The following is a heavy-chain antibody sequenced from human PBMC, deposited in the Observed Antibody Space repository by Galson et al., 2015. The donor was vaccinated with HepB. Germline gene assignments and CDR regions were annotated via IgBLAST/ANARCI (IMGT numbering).Heavy chain of an antibody. CDR3: ARDLKGGDPAYYYYYYGMDV. CDR1: GYTFSSYG. Sequence: SVKVSCKASGYTFSSYGINWVRQAPGQGLEWMGWISPYNGNTNYAQKLQGRVTMTTDTSTSTAYMELRSLRSDDTAMYYCARDLKGGDPAYYYYYYGMDVWGQGTTVTVSS. D-gene: IGHD2-21*02. V-gene: IGHV1-18*01. J-gene: IGHJ6*02. CDR2: ISPYNGNT.